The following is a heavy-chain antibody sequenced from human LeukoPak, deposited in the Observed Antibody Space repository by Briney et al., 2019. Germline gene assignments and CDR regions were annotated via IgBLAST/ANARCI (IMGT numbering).Heavy chain of an antibody. Sequence: ASVKVSCKASGGTFSSYAISWVRQAPGQGLEWMGGIIPIFGTANYAQKFQGRVTITADESTSTAYMELSSLRSEDTAVYYCATVNLTGYTFDAFDIWGQGTMVTVSS. CDR2: IIPIFGTA. V-gene: IGHV1-69*01. CDR1: GGTFSSYA. D-gene: IGHD3-9*01. J-gene: IGHJ3*02. CDR3: ATVNLTGYTFDAFDI.